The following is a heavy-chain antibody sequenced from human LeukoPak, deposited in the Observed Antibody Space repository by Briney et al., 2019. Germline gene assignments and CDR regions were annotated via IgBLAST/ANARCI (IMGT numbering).Heavy chain of an antibody. J-gene: IGHJ3*02. CDR2: IHPNSGGT. Sequence: ASVKVSCKASGYTFTGYYLHWVRQAPGQGLEWMGWIHPNSGGTNYAQKFQGRVTMTRDTSISTAYLDLSRLRSDDTAVYYCAREGYYYDSSGYYQRGLTFDIWGQGTMVTVSS. V-gene: IGHV1-2*02. CDR1: GYTFTGYY. D-gene: IGHD3-22*01. CDR3: AREGYYYDSSGYYQRGLTFDI.